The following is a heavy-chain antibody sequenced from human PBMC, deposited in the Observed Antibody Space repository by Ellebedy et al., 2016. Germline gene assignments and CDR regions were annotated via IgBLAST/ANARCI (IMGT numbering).Heavy chain of an antibody. CDR1: GFTFSSYA. J-gene: IGHJ4*02. Sequence: GESLKISXAASGFTFSSYAMSWVRQAPGKGLEWVSAISGSGGSTYYADSVKGRFTISRDNSKNTLYLQMNSLRAEDTAVYYCAKDLGGSSTSPLDYWGQGTLVTVSS. V-gene: IGHV3-23*01. CDR2: ISGSGGST. D-gene: IGHD1-26*01. CDR3: AKDLGGSSTSPLDY.